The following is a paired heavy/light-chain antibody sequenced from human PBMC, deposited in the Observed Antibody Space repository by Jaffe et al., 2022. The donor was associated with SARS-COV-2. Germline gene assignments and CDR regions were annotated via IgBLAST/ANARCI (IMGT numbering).Heavy chain of an antibody. CDR1: GFPFENNI. V-gene: IGHV3-43*01. CDR2: ITWDGGST. J-gene: IGHJ4*02. Sequence: EVQLVESGGVVVQPGGSVRLSCAASGFPFENNIMHWVRQAPGKGLEWVSLITWDGGSTYYADSVKGRFTISRDNSKNSLYLEMDSLRTEDTALYYCAKDSNEYYFDYWGKGTPVTVSA. CDR3: AKDSNEYYFDY. D-gene: IGHD1-1*01.
Light chain of an antibody. Sequence: DIQMTQSPSTLSASVGDRVTITCRASQSISRWLAWYQQKPGKAPKVLIYRASSLESGVPSRFSGSGSGTEFTLTISSLQPDDFATYYCQHYNTYSRTFGQGTKVEIK. J-gene: IGKJ1*01. CDR2: RAS. V-gene: IGKV1-5*03. CDR1: QSISRW. CDR3: QHYNTYSRT.